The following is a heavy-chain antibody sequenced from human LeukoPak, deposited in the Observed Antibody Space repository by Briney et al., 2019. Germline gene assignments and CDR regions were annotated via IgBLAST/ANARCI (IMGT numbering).Heavy chain of an antibody. D-gene: IGHD1-1*01. CDR3: VRDFMGMGGTTAYLHH. V-gene: IGHV3-21*01. Sequence: GGSLRLSCAASGFTFSSYAMSWVRQAPGKGLEWVSSISRSSRHVYYEGSVKGRFTISRGNAQTSLFLQMNSLRAEDMAVYYCVRDFMGMGGTTAYLHHWGQGTLVTVSS. CDR2: ISRSSRHV. CDR1: GFTFSSYA. J-gene: IGHJ1*01.